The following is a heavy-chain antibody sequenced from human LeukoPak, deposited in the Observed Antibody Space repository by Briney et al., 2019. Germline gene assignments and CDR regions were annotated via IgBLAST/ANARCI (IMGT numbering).Heavy chain of an antibody. D-gene: IGHD6-19*01. CDR1: GYTFTSYG. J-gene: IGHJ4*02. Sequence: ASVKVSCKASGYTFTSYGISWVRQAPGQGLEWMGWISAYNGNTNYAQKLQGRVTMTTDTSTSTAYMELRSLRSDDTAVYYCARDFSMAVADHYFDYWGQGTLVTVSS. CDR3: ARDFSMAVADHYFDY. V-gene: IGHV1-18*01. CDR2: ISAYNGNT.